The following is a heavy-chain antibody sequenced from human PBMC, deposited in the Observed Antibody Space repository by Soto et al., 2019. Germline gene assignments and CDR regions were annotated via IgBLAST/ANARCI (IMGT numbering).Heavy chain of an antibody. D-gene: IGHD6-13*01. CDR3: ARRQSSSWYGL. CDR1: GGSISSSSYY. Sequence: QLQLQESGPGLVKPSETLSLTCTVSGGSISSSSYYWGWIRQPPGKGLEWIGSIYYSGSTYYNPSLKSPVTIPVDTSKNQFSLKLSSVTAADTAVYYCARRQSSSWYGLWGQGTLVTVSS. V-gene: IGHV4-39*01. CDR2: IYYSGST. J-gene: IGHJ4*02.